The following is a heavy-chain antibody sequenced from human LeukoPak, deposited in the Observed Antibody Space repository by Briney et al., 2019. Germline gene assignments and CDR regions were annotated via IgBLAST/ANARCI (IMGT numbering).Heavy chain of an antibody. CDR2: IKQDGSTK. D-gene: IGHD6-13*01. V-gene: IGHV3-7*05. J-gene: IGHJ4*02. Sequence: GGSLRLSCAASGFTFSSYWVSWVRQTPGKGLEWVANIKQDGSTKYSVDSVRGRFTISRDNAKNSLYLQMNSLRAEDTAVYYCARHNMAAAGTTFDYWGQGTLVTVSS. CDR3: ARHNMAAAGTTFDY. CDR1: GFTFSSYW.